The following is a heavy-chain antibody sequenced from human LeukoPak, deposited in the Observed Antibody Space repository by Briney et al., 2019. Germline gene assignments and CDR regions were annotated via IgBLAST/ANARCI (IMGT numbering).Heavy chain of an antibody. Sequence: PGGSLRLSCAASGFTFSSYGMHWVRQAPGKGLEWVAVISYDGSNKYYADSVKGRFTISRDNSKNTLYPQMNSLRAEDTAVYYCAKREDTAIDYWGQGTLVTVSS. V-gene: IGHV3-30*18. CDR2: ISYDGSNK. D-gene: IGHD5-18*01. CDR1: GFTFSSYG. J-gene: IGHJ4*02. CDR3: AKREDTAIDY.